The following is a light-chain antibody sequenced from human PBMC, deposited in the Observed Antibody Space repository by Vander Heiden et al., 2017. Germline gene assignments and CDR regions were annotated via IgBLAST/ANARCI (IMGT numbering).Light chain of an antibody. J-gene: IGLJ2*01. CDR2: KDS. V-gene: IGLV3-25*03. Sequence: SYEVPQPPSASVSPGQTARITGSGVALPKQYANWYQQKPGQAPVLVIYKDSERPPGIPERFSGSSSGTTVTLTISGVQAEDEADYYCQSADSSGTYVVFGGGTKLTVL. CDR3: QSADSSGTYVV. CDR1: ALPKQY.